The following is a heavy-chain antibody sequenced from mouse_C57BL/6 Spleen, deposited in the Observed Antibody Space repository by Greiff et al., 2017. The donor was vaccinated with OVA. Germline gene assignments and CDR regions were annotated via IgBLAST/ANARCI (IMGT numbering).Heavy chain of an antibody. CDR2: IWWDDDT. J-gene: IGHJ4*01. CDR3: ARVEGTTVVDTDAMDY. CDR1: GFSLSTFGMG. V-gene: IGHV8-8*01. Sequence: QVTLKVSGPGILQPSQTLSLTCSFSGFSLSTFGMGVGWIRQPSGKGLEWLAHIWWDDDTYYNPALKSRLTISKDTSKNQGYLKIANVDTADTATYYGARVEGTTVVDTDAMDYWGQGTSVTVSS. D-gene: IGHD1-1*01.